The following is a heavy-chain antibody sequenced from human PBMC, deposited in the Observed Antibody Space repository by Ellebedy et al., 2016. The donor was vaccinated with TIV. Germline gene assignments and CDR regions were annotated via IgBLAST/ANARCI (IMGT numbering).Heavy chain of an antibody. CDR1: GFTFSTYA. CDR3: AVGRPNYGDFPS. V-gene: IGHV3-23*01. Sequence: GESLKISXAASGFTFSTYAMSWVRQAPGKGLEWVSGISGGGSTSYADSVKGRFTISRDNSKNTLSLQMNSLRADDTAIYYCAVGRPNYGDFPSWGQGTLVTVSS. CDR2: ISGGGST. D-gene: IGHD4-17*01. J-gene: IGHJ5*02.